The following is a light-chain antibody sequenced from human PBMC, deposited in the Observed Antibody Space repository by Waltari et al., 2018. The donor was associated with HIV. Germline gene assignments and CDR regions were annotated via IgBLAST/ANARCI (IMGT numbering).Light chain of an antibody. CDR2: RDS. V-gene: IGLV3-25*03. CDR3: HSTDDTGTAV. J-gene: IGLJ3*02. CDR1: ALPRQY. Sequence: DLAQPPSLSVSPGQPARITCSGDALPRQYTHWYQQRPGQAPLLVIYRDSQRPSVIPERFSGSISGTVVTLTISGVQAEDEADYYCHSTDDTGTAVFGGGTKLTVL.